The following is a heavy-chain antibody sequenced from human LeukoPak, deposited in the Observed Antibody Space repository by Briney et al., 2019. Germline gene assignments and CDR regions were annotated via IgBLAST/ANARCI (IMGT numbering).Heavy chain of an antibody. CDR2: IYYSGST. CDR3: ARAEVATIYDRYYYYYMDV. J-gene: IGHJ6*03. Sequence: SETLSLTCTVSGGSISSYYWSWIRQPPGKGLEWIGYIYYSGSTNYSPSLKSRVTISVDTSKNQFSLKLSSVTAADTAVYYCARAEVATIYDRYYYYYMDVWGKGTTVTVSS. CDR1: GGSISSYY. D-gene: IGHD5-12*01. V-gene: IGHV4-59*01.